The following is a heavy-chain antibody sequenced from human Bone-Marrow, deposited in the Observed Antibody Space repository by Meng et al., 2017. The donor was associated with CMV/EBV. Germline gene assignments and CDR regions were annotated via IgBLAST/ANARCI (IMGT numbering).Heavy chain of an antibody. D-gene: IGHD1-26*01. J-gene: IGHJ5*02. V-gene: IGHV1-2*02. CDR2: INPNSGGT. Sequence: ASVKVSCKASGYTFTGYYMHWVRQAPGQGLEWMGWINPNSGGTNYAQKFQGRVTMTRDTSISTAYMELRSLRSDDTAVYYCARVIGWELLLIGSGWFDPWGQGTLVTVSS. CDR1: GYTFTGYY. CDR3: ARVIGWELLLIGSGWFDP.